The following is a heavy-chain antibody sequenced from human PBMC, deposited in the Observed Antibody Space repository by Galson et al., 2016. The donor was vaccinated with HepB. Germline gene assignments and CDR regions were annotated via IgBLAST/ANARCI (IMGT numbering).Heavy chain of an antibody. CDR2: IYHSGST. CDR3: ARESAVGDEYV. V-gene: IGHV4-4*02. CDR1: GGSISSHNW. Sequence: SETLSLTCSVSGGSISSHNWWSWVRQPPGKGLEWIGEIYHSGSTNYNPSLKGRVTISVDTSKSQFSLKLSSVTAADTAIYYCARESAVGDEYVWGQGPTVTVSS. D-gene: IGHD2-21*01. J-gene: IGHJ6*02.